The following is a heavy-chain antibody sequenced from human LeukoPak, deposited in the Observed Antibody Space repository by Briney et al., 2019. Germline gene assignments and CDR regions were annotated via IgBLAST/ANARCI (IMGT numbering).Heavy chain of an antibody. CDR1: GYTFTGYY. CDR2: INPNSGGT. CDR3: ARVYCSSTSCPHYYYYYMDV. J-gene: IGHJ6*03. Sequence: GASVNVSCKASGYTFTGYYMHWVRQAPGQGLEWMGRINPNSGGTNYAQKFQGRVTMTRDTSIGTAYMELSRLRSDDTAVYYCARVYCSSTSCPHYYYYYMDVWGKGTTVTVSS. V-gene: IGHV1-2*06. D-gene: IGHD2-2*01.